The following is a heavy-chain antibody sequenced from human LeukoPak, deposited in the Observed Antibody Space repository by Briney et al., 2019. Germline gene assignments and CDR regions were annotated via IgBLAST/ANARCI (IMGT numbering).Heavy chain of an antibody. J-gene: IGHJ4*02. CDR1: GFTVSSNY. V-gene: IGHV3-66*01. CDR2: IYSGGST. Sequence: PGGTLRLSCAASGFTVSSNYMSWVRQAPGKGLEWVSVIYSGGSTCYADSVKGRFTISRDNSKNTLYLQMNSLRAEDTAVYYCARAVSGYFDYWGQGTLVTVSS. CDR3: ARAVSGYFDY. D-gene: IGHD1-14*01.